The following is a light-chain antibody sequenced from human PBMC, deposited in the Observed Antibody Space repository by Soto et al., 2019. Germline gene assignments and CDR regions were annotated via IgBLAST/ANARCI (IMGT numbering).Light chain of an antibody. CDR2: WAS. Sequence: DIVMTQSPDSLAVSLGERATINCKSSQSVLYSSNNKNYLAWYQQKPGQPPKLLIYWASTRESGVPDRFSGRGSGTDFTLTISSLQAEDVAVYYCQQYYRSSGVTFGPGTKVESK. J-gene: IGKJ3*01. CDR3: QQYYRSSGVT. V-gene: IGKV4-1*01. CDR1: QSVLYSSNNKNY.